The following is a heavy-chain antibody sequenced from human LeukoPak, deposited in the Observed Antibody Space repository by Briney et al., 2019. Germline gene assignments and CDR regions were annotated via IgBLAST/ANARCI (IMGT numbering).Heavy chain of an antibody. V-gene: IGHV4-30-4*01. CDR3: ARVGYCSGGSCRFSYFDY. CDR1: GGSISSPDYY. J-gene: IGHJ4*02. CDR2: IYYSGST. D-gene: IGHD2-15*01. Sequence: PSETLSLTCTVSGGSISSPDYYWSWVRQPPGRGGEWIAYIYYSGSTYYHPSLKSRVTISIDTSKTQSSLKLSSVTAADTAVYFCARVGYCSGGSCRFSYFDYWGQGSLVTVSS.